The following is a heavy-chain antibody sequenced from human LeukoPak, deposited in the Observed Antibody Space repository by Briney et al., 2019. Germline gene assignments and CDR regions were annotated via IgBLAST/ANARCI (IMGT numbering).Heavy chain of an antibody. J-gene: IGHJ4*02. D-gene: IGHD3-22*01. CDR2: INPTSGGT. V-gene: IGHV1-2*02. Sequence: ASVKVSCKASGYTFTGYYMHWVRQAPGQGLEWMGWINPTSGGTNYAQKFQGRVTMTRDTSISTAYMELSRLRSDDTAVYYCARLYYYDSSGYALDYWGQGTLVTVSS. CDR1: GYTFTGYY. CDR3: ARLYYYDSSGYALDY.